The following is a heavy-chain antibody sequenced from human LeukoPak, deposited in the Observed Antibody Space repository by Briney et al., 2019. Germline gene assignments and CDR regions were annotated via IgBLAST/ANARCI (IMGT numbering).Heavy chain of an antibody. CDR3: ARRADFWSGYSAAHPPDY. Sequence: ASVKVSCKASGCTFTGYYMHWVRQAPGQGLEWMGWINPNSGGTNYAQKFQGRVTMTRDTSISTAYMELSRLRSDDTAVYYCARRADFWSGYSAAHPPDYWGQGTLVTVSS. CDR1: GCTFTGYY. J-gene: IGHJ4*02. CDR2: INPNSGGT. D-gene: IGHD3-3*01. V-gene: IGHV1-2*02.